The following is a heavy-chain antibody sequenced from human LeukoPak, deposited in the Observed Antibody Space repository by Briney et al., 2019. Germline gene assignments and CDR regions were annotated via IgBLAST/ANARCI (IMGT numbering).Heavy chain of an antibody. CDR1: GGTFSSYA. CDR2: IIPILGTA. V-gene: IGHV1-69*01. Sequence: SVKVSCKASGGTFSSYAISWVRQAPGQGLEWMGGIIPILGTANYAQKFQGRVTITADESTSTAYMELSSLRSEDTAVYYCARLEGGGAYHHYNTEYFQHWGQGTLVTVSS. D-gene: IGHD5-24*01. J-gene: IGHJ1*01. CDR3: ARLEGGGAYHHYNTEYFQH.